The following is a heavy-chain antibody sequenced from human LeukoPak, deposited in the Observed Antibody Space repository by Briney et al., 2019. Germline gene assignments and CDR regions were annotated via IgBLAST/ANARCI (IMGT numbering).Heavy chain of an antibody. J-gene: IGHJ5*02. CDR3: ARDHSPYYYDSSGYFPWFDP. V-gene: IGHV1-18*01. D-gene: IGHD3-22*01. CDR1: GGTFSSYA. CDR2: ISAYNGNT. Sequence: ASVKVSCKASGGTFSSYAISWVRQAPGQGLEWMGWISAYNGNTNYAQKLQGRVTMTTDTSTSAAYMELRSLRSDDTAVYYCARDHSPYYYDSSGYFPWFDPWGQGTLVTVSS.